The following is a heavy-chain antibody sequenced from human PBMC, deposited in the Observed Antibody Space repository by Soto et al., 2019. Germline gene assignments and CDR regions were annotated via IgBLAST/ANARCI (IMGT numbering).Heavy chain of an antibody. CDR3: ARSGFSYGPNPLLY. D-gene: IGHD5-18*01. CDR2: IYYSGST. Sequence: PRSVACTVSGGAIRSGAYFWSWVRQHPGKGLEWIGYIYYSGSTYYNPSLKSRITISVDTSKNQFSLKLSSVTAADTAVYYCARSGFSYGPNPLLYWGQGTLVTVS. V-gene: IGHV4-31*03. CDR1: GGAIRSGAYF. J-gene: IGHJ4*02.